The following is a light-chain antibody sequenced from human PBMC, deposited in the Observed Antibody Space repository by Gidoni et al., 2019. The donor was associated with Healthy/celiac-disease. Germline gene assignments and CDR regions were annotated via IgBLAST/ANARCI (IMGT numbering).Light chain of an antibody. V-gene: IGLV3-21*02. CDR2: DDS. CDR3: QVWDSSSDQHLV. CDR1: NIGSKS. Sequence: SYVLTQPPSVSVAPGQTARITCGGNNIGSKSVHWYQQKPGQAPVLVVYDDSDRPSGIPERFTGANPGNTATLIISRGEAGEEADYYCQVWDSSSDQHLVFGGGTKLTVL. J-gene: IGLJ2*01.